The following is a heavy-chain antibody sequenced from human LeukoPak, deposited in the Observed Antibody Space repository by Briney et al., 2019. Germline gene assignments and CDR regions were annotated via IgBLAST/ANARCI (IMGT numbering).Heavy chain of an antibody. D-gene: IGHD3-16*02. J-gene: IGHJ4*02. CDR1: GFTVSSNS. V-gene: IGHV3-23*01. CDR3: AKNGGIYDYVWGSYRYYFDY. Sequence: GGSLRLSCAASGFTVSSNSMSWVRQAPGKGLEWVSAISGSGGSTYYADSVKGRFTISRDNSKNTLYLQMNSLRAEDTAVYYCAKNGGIYDYVWGSYRYYFDYWGQGTLVTVSS. CDR2: ISGSGGST.